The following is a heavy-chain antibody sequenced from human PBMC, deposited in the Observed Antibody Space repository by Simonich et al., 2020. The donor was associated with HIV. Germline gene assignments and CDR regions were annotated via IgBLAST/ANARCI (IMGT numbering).Heavy chain of an antibody. D-gene: IGHD5-18*01. Sequence: QVQLQQWGAGLLKPSETLSLTCAVYGGSFNGYYWSWIRQPPGKGLEWIGEINHSGRTNYNPALKGRVTISVDTSKKQFSLKVRSVTVADTALYYCARLTVYSYGTYYFDYWGQGTLVTVSS. J-gene: IGHJ4*02. CDR1: GGSFNGYY. CDR3: ARLTVYSYGTYYFDY. CDR2: INHSGRT. V-gene: IGHV4-34*01.